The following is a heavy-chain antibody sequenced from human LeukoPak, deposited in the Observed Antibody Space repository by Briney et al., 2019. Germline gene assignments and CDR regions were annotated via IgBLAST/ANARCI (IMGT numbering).Heavy chain of an antibody. V-gene: IGHV3-74*01. CDR1: GFTFSSYW. J-gene: IGHJ4*02. Sequence: RGSLRLSCAASGFTFSSYWMHWVRQAPGKGLMWVSRISIDGTRTRHADSVKGRFTISRDTAKNSLFLQMNTLRIEDTAVYYCATSFGATRGYWGQGTLVTVSS. CDR2: ISIDGTRT. D-gene: IGHD3-10*01. CDR3: ATSFGATRGY.